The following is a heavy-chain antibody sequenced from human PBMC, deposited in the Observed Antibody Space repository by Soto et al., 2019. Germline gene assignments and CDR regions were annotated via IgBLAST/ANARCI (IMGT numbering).Heavy chain of an antibody. D-gene: IGHD1-1*01. Sequence: QVQLQASGPGLVKPAGNLSLTCAVSGVSITSTNWWGWVRQAPGKGLEWIGEIYHSGSAVYNPSLKSRVTISVDKSKNPFSMKLRSVTAADTAVYYCAKDLLERLRGDIDVWGQGTMVTVSS. CDR3: AKDLLERLRGDIDV. J-gene: IGHJ3*01. V-gene: IGHV4-4*02. CDR2: IYHSGSA. CDR1: GVSITSTNW.